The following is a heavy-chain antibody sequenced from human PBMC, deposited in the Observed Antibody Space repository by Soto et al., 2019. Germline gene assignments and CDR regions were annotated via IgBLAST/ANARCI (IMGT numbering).Heavy chain of an antibody. CDR3: ARGRIAASFDP. CDR1: GGSFSGYY. J-gene: IGHJ5*02. CDR2: INHSGST. V-gene: IGHV4-34*01. D-gene: IGHD6-6*01. Sequence: SETLSLTCAVYGGSFSGYYWSWIRQPPGKGLEWIGEINHSGSTNYNPSLKSRVTISVDTSKNQFSLKLSSVTAAGTAVYYCARGRIAASFDPWGQGTLVTVSS.